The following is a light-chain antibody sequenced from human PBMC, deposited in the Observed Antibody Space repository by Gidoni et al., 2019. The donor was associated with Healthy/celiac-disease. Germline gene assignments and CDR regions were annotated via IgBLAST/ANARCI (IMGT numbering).Light chain of an antibody. V-gene: IGKV3-11*01. Sequence: DIVLTQSPATLSLSPGERATLYCRASQSVSSYLAWYQQKPGQAPRLLIYDASNRATGIPARFSGSGSGTDFTLTISSLEPEDFAVYYCQQRSNWLTFGGGTKVEIK. J-gene: IGKJ4*01. CDR1: QSVSSY. CDR3: QQRSNWLT. CDR2: DAS.